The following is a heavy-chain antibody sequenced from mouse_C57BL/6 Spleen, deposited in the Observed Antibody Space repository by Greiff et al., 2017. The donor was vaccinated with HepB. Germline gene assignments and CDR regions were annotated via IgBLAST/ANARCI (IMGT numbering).Heavy chain of an antibody. D-gene: IGHD2-4*01. CDR2: IDPSDSYT. V-gene: IGHV1-59*01. CDR1: GYTFTSYW. Sequence: QVQLQQPGAELVRPGTSVKLSCKASGYTFTSYWMHWVKQRPGQGLEWIGVIDPSDSYTNYNQKFKGKATLTVDTSSSTAYMQLSSLTSEYSAVYYCARMYDYDGYAMDYWGQGTSVTVSS. CDR3: ARMYDYDGYAMDY. J-gene: IGHJ4*01.